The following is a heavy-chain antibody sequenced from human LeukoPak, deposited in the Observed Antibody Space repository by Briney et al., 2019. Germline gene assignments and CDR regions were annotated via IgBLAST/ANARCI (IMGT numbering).Heavy chain of an antibody. CDR1: GGYIGSYY. D-gene: IGHD4-17*01. V-gene: IGHV4-4*07. CDR3: AREGGYGDYSKSFYYMDV. Sequence: PSETLSLTCTVSGGYIGSYYWSWIRQAAGKGLEWIGRIHTSENTDYNPSLKSRVTMSVDMSTSQFSLRLTSVTAADTAVYYCAREGGYGDYSKSFYYMDVWGKGTTVTVSS. J-gene: IGHJ6*03. CDR2: IHTSENT.